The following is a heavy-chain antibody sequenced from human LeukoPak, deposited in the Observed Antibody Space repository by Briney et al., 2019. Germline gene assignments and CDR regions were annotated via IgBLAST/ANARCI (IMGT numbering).Heavy chain of an antibody. D-gene: IGHD6-6*01. Sequence: PGGSLRLSCAASGFIFSTYTMNWVRQAPGKGLEWVSGINWNGGSTGYADSVKGRFTISRDNAKNSLYLQMNSLRAEDTALYYCARDVAARPGWFDPWGQGTLVTVSS. J-gene: IGHJ5*02. CDR2: INWNGGST. CDR1: GFIFSTYT. CDR3: ARDVAARPGWFDP. V-gene: IGHV3-20*04.